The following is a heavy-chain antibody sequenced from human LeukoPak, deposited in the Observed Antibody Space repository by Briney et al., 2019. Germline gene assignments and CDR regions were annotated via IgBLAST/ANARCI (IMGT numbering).Heavy chain of an antibody. CDR3: ATAENYYDSSGYPAGTNWFDP. CDR1: GFPFSSYA. D-gene: IGHD3-22*01. J-gene: IGHJ5*02. V-gene: IGHV3-23*01. Sequence: PGGSLRLSCAASGFPFSSYAMGWVRQAPGKGLEWVQSIRGRGVSTYYADSVKGRFPIPRDNSNTALYLQMNSLRAEDTVVYYCATAENYYDSSGYPAGTNWFDPWGQGTLVTVSS. CDR2: IRGRGVST.